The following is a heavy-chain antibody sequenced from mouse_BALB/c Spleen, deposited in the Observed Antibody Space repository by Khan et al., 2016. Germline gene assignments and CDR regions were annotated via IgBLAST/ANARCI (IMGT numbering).Heavy chain of an antibody. Sequence: QIQLVQSGPELKKPGETVKISCKASGYTFTDYSMHWVKQAPGKGFKWMGWINTETAEPTYADDFKGRFAFSLETYASTAYLQIDNLKNEDTSTYFCAKCYYRYDVWSFYVWGAGTTVTVSS. J-gene: IGHJ1*01. D-gene: IGHD2-14*01. V-gene: IGHV9-2-1*01. CDR1: GYTFTDYS. CDR2: INTETAEP. CDR3: AKCYYRYDVWSFYV.